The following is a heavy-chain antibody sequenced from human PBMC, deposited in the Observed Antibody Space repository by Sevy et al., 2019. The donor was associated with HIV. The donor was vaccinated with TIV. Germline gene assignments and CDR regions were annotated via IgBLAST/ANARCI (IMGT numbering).Heavy chain of an antibody. V-gene: IGHV4-59*12. J-gene: IGHJ6*02. CDR1: GTSINSYY. CDR2: IYYSGRT. CDR3: AAEGFGDLLAV. D-gene: IGHD3-10*01. Sequence: SETLSLTCIVSGTSINSYYWSWIRQPPGKGLEWIGYIYYSGRTNYNPSLKSRVTMSVDTSKKQFALKLSSVTAADTAVYYCAAEGFGDLLAVWGQGTTVTVSS.